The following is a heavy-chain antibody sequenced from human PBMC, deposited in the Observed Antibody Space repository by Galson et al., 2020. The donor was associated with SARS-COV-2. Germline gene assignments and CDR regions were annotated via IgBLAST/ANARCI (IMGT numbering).Heavy chain of an antibody. CDR3: ATGPGYCSSTSCYWFDP. CDR1: GYTLTELS. J-gene: IGHJ5*02. Sequence: ASVKVSCKVSGYTLTELSMPWVRQAPGKGLEWMGGFDPEDGETIYAQKFQGRVTMTEDTSIDTAYMELSSLRSEDTAVYYCATGPGYCSSTSCYWFDPWGQGTLVTVSS. D-gene: IGHD2-2*01. V-gene: IGHV1-24*01. CDR2: FDPEDGET.